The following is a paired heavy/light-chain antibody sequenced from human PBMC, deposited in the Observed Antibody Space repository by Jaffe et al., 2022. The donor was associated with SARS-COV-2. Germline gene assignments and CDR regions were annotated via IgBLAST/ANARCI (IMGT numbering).Light chain of an antibody. Sequence: EIVLTQSPGTLSLSPGERATLSCRASQSVSSTYLAWYHQKPGQAPRLLIYGASSRATGIPDRFSGSGSGTDFTLTISRLEPEDFAVYYCQHYGSSPYTFGQGTKLEIK. CDR1: QSVSSTY. J-gene: IGKJ2*01. CDR2: GAS. V-gene: IGKV3-20*01. CDR3: QHYGSSPYT.
Heavy chain of an antibody. D-gene: IGHD1-20*01. Sequence: EVQLVESGGGLVQPGGSLRLSCAGSGFTFSNYEMNWVRQAPGKGLEWVSYINRSGSTKNYTDSVKGRFTISRDNPKNSLYLQMNSLRAEDTAVYYCAREGITSSDYWGQGTLVTVSS. J-gene: IGHJ4*02. V-gene: IGHV3-48*03. CDR1: GFTFSNYE. CDR2: INRSGSTK. CDR3: AREGITSSDY.